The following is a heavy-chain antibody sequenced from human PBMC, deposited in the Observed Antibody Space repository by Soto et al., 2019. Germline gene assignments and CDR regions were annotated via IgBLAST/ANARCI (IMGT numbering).Heavy chain of an antibody. V-gene: IGHV4-59*01. CDR3: TSSYSTSSSPDY. CDR1: GVSMRNYY. CDR2: VYHSGST. Sequence: AETLSLTCSVSGVSMRNYYWNWIRQPPGRGLEWIGYVYHSGSTNYNPSLKSRVSMSVDVSRNHFYLTLHSVTAADTAVYFCTSSYSTSSSPDYWGQGTLVTVSS. D-gene: IGHD6-6*01. J-gene: IGHJ4*02.